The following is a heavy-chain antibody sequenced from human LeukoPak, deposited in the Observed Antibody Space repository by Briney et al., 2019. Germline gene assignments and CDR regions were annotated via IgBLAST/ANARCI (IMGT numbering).Heavy chain of an antibody. Sequence: PGGSLRLSCAASGFTFSSYSMNWVRQAPGKGLEWVSYISSSSSTIYYADSVKGRFTISRDNAKNSLYLQMNSLRAEDTAVYYCARGLTLDYYDSSGYEHPDYWGQGTLVTVSS. CDR3: ARGLTLDYYDSSGYEHPDY. D-gene: IGHD3-22*01. CDR2: ISSSSSTI. CDR1: GFTFSSYS. J-gene: IGHJ4*02. V-gene: IGHV3-48*04.